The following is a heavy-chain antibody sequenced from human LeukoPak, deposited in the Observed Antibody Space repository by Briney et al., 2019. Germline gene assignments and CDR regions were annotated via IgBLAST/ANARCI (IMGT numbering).Heavy chain of an antibody. CDR3: AIITRGYSYGFDY. J-gene: IGHJ4*02. CDR2: ISGSGGST. D-gene: IGHD5-18*01. V-gene: IGHV3-23*01. Sequence: GGSLRLSCAASGFTFSSYAMSWVRQAPEKGLEWVSAISGSGGSTYYADSVKGRFTISRDNSKNTLYLQMNSLRAEDTAVYYCAIITRGYSYGFDYWGQGTLVTVSS. CDR1: GFTFSSYA.